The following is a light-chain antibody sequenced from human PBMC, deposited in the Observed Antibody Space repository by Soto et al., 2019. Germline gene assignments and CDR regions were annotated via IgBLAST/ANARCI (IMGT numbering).Light chain of an antibody. Sequence: QSALTQPRSVSGSPGQSVTISCTGTSSDVGGYNYVSWYQQHPGKAPKLMIYDVSKRPSGVPDRFSGSKSGNTASLTISGLQAEDEPDYYCCSYAGSYVFGTGTKLTVL. CDR2: DVS. V-gene: IGLV2-11*01. CDR3: CSYAGSYV. CDR1: SSDVGGYNY. J-gene: IGLJ1*01.